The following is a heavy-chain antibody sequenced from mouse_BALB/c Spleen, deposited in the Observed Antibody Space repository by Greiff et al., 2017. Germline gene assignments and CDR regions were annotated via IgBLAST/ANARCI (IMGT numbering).Heavy chain of an antibody. CDR3: TRSRQLGDDPYYLDY. J-gene: IGHJ2*01. V-gene: IGHV1-69*02. D-gene: IGHD3-2*01. CDR1: GYTFTSYW. Sequence: QVQLQQPGAELVRPGASVKLSCKASGYTFTSYWINWVKQRPGQGLEWIGNIYPSDSYTNYNQKFKDKATLTVDKSSSTAYMQLSSPTSEDSAVYYCTRSRQLGDDPYYLDYWGQGTTLTVSS. CDR2: IYPSDSYT.